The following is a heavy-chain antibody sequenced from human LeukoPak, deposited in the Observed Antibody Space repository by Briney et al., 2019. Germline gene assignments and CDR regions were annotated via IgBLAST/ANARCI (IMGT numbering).Heavy chain of an antibody. J-gene: IGHJ4*02. CDR3: AKDDGWLYYND. D-gene: IGHD3-10*01. CDR2: ISPGGEIH. Sequence: GGTLRLSCAASGFTFRRHGMNWVRQAPGKGLEWVSGISPGGEIHYYADSVKGRFTIFRDNSKDTVSLQMHSLRAEDTATYYCAKDDGWLYYNDWGQGTLVIVSS. V-gene: IGHV3-23*01. CDR1: GFTFRRHG.